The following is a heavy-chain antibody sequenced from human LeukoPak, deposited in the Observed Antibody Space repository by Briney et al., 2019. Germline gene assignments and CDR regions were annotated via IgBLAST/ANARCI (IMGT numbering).Heavy chain of an antibody. CDR1: GGSISSYY. J-gene: IGHJ6*03. Sequence: SETLSLTCTVSGGSISSYYWSWIRQPPGKGLEWIGYIYYSGSTNYNPSLKSRVTISVDTSKNQFPLKLSSVTAADTAVYYCARGSSWSYYYMDVWGKGTTVTVSS. CDR2: IYYSGST. V-gene: IGHV4-59*01. CDR3: ARGSSWSYYYMDV. D-gene: IGHD2-8*01.